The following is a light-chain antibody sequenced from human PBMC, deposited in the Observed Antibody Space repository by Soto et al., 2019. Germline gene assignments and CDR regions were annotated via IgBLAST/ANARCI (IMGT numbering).Light chain of an antibody. Sequence: QSVLTQPPSVSGAPGQRVTIFCTGSSSNIGAGYDVHWYQQLPGTAPKLLIYGNSNRPSGVPDRFSGYKSGTSASLAITGLQAEDEADYYCQSYNSSLSGSVFGGGTKLTVL. CDR2: GNS. CDR3: QSYNSSLSGSV. V-gene: IGLV1-40*01. CDR1: SSNIGAGYD. J-gene: IGLJ3*02.